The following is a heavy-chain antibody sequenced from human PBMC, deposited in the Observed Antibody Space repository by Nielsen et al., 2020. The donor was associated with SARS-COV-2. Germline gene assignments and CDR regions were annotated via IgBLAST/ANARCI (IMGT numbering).Heavy chain of an antibody. CDR2: MSGSSAYR. V-gene: IGHV3-11*05. D-gene: IGHD5-18*01. Sequence: GESLKISCAGSGFTFSDYYMSWIRQAPGKGLEWVAQMSGSSAYRHYADSVKGRYTISKDSAKNLLYLQMNSLRAEDTAVYYCAKDLVFTNTWILDGRDAFDIWGQGTMVTVSS. CDR3: AKDLVFTNTWILDGRDAFDI. CDR1: GFTFSDYY. J-gene: IGHJ3*02.